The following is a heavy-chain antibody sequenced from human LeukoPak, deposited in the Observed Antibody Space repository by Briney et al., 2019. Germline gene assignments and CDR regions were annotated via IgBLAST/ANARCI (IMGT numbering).Heavy chain of an antibody. Sequence: ASVKVSCKASGYTFTGYYMHWVRQAPGQGLEWMGWINPNSGGTNYAQKFQGRVTMTRDTSISTAYMELSRLRSDDTAVYYCARSSDYYSPFDYWGQGTLVTASS. J-gene: IGHJ4*02. CDR1: GYTFTGYY. CDR2: INPNSGGT. V-gene: IGHV1-2*02. CDR3: ARSSDYYSPFDY. D-gene: IGHD3-22*01.